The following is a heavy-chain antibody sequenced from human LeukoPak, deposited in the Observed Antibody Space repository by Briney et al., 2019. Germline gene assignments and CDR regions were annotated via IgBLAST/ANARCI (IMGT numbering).Heavy chain of an antibody. Sequence: GGSLRLSCAASGFTFSNYAMSWVRQAPGKGLEWVSGINGGGGGGTFHADSVRGRFTISRVNSKSTLYLQMSSLRAEDTAVYYCAASLPNIVVVPAAKGPFGSWGQGTLVTVSS. D-gene: IGHD2-2*01. CDR1: GFTFSNYA. CDR2: INGGGGGGT. CDR3: AASLPNIVVVPAAKGPFGS. V-gene: IGHV3-23*01. J-gene: IGHJ5*02.